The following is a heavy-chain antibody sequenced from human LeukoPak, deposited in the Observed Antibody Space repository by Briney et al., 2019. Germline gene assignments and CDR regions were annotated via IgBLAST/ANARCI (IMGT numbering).Heavy chain of an antibody. CDR1: GFTFGSYW. CDR3: VRYDSGYDC. V-gene: IGHV3-7*05. D-gene: IGHD3-22*01. Sequence: QPGGSLRLSCAASGFTFGSYWMTWVRQAPGKGLEWVANIKQDGSEKYYVGSVKGRFTISRDNAKNSLYLQLNSLRAEDTAMYYCVRYDSGYDCWGQGTLVSVSS. J-gene: IGHJ4*02. CDR2: IKQDGSEK.